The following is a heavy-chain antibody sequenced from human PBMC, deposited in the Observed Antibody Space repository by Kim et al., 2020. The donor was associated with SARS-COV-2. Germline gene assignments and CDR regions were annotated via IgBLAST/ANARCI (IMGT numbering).Heavy chain of an antibody. V-gene: IGHV3-23*01. Sequence: ADSVKGRFTISKDNAKNPVFLQMNSLRAEDTALYYCATRPPHGDIWYFFDYWGPGTLVTVSS. D-gene: IGHD2-8*02. CDR3: ATRPPHGDIWYFFDY. J-gene: IGHJ4*02.